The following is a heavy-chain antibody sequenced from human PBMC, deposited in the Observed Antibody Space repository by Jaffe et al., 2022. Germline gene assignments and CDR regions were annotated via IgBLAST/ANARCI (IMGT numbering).Heavy chain of an antibody. Sequence: QLQLQESGPGLVKPSETLSLNCTVSGGSISNGYCWDWIRQSPGKGLEWIGNLCNSVTTYYNPSLNSRVTISVDMSKNQFSLKLSSVSAADTAVYYCASHKFVDHSSRYFDLWGRGTLVSVSS. D-gene: IGHD2-21*01. CDR1: GGSISNGYC. J-gene: IGHJ2*01. CDR3: ASHKFVDHSSRYFDL. CDR2: LCNSVTT. V-gene: IGHV4-39*01.